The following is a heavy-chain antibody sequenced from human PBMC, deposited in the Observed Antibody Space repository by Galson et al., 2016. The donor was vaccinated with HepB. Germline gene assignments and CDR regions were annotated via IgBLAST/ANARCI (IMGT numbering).Heavy chain of an antibody. J-gene: IGHJ4*02. D-gene: IGHD6-19*01. CDR1: GGTFSSYA. Sequence: CKASGGTFSSYAISWVRQAPGQGLEWMGGIIPIFGAANFAQKFQGRVTVTADESTSTAYMELSSLRSEDTAVYYCASRSGYSSGWRAYFDYWGQGTLVTVSS. CDR2: IIPIFGAA. CDR3: ASRSGYSSGWRAYFDY. V-gene: IGHV1-69*01.